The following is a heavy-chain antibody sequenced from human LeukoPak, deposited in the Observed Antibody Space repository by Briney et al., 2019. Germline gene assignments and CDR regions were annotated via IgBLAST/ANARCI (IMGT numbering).Heavy chain of an antibody. J-gene: IGHJ4*02. Sequence: GGALRLSCAASGFTFSSYWRSWVRQAPGKGLEWVANIKQDGSEKYYVDSVKGRFTISRDNAKNSLYLQMNSLRAEDTAVYYCAREEMGTTIFGVPTRGDAYWGQGTLVTVSS. CDR1: GFTFSSYW. CDR3: AREEMGTTIFGVPTRGDAY. V-gene: IGHV3-7*01. D-gene: IGHD3-3*01. CDR2: IKQDGSEK.